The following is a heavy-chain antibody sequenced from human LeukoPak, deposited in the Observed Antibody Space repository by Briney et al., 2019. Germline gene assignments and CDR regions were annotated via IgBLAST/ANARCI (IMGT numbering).Heavy chain of an antibody. CDR2: ISGSGGST. Sequence: GGSLRLSCAASGFTFSSYAMSWVRQAPGKGLEWVSTISGSGGSTYYADSVKGRFSISRDNSKNTLDLEMNSLRVDDTAVYYCAKRVGTKSSPFDYWGQGTLVTASS. J-gene: IGHJ4*02. D-gene: IGHD1-26*01. V-gene: IGHV3-23*01. CDR3: AKRVGTKSSPFDY. CDR1: GFTFSSYA.